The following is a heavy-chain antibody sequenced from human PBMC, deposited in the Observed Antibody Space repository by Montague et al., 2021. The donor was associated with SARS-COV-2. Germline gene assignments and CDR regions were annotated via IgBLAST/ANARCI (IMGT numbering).Heavy chain of an antibody. CDR3: ARLAYCGADCFSGWEIFFDS. CDR1: GGSISSYY. Sequence: SETLSLTCTVSGGSISSYYWSWIRQPPGKGLEWIGYLYYSGSTNYNPSLKSRVTISVDTSKNQFSLKLSSVTAADTAVYYCARLAYCGADCFSGWEIFFDSWGQGTLVTVSS. J-gene: IGHJ4*02. D-gene: IGHD2-21*02. V-gene: IGHV4-59*12. CDR2: LYYSGST.